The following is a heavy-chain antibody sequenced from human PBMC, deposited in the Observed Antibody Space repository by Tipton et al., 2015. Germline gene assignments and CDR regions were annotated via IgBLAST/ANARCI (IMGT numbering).Heavy chain of an antibody. CDR2: IDYSGTT. V-gene: IGHV4-31*03. CDR1: GGSVSSGSYY. Sequence: TLSLTCSVSGGSVSSGSYYWSWIRQHPGKGLEWIGYIDYSGTTYYNPSLKSRVTISMDPSKNQFSLKLSSVTAADTALYYCARGPWRTFDYWGQGTLVTVSS. D-gene: IGHD1-1*01. J-gene: IGHJ4*02. CDR3: ARGPWRTFDY.